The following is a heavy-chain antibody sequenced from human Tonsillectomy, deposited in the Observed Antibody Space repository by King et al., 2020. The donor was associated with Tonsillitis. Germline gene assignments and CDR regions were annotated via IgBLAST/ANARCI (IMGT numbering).Heavy chain of an antibody. Sequence: QLVQSGGGLVQPGGSLRLSCAASGITVSRNYMSWVRQTPGKGLEWVSVIYSGGSTYYADAVKGRFTISRDNSNNTLYLQMNSLRAGDTAVYYCASLRYFDWFFDYWGQGTLVTVSS. D-gene: IGHD3-9*01. CDR3: ASLRYFDWFFDY. V-gene: IGHV3-66*01. J-gene: IGHJ4*02. CDR1: GITVSRNY. CDR2: IYSGGST.